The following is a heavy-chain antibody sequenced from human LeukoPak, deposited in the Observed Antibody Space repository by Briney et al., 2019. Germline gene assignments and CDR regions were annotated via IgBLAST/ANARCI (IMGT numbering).Heavy chain of an antibody. CDR2: IYPGESDI. CDR3: ARRSVTSAFDI. CDR1: GYPFSSYW. D-gene: IGHD4-17*01. V-gene: IGHV5-51*01. J-gene: IGHJ3*02. Sequence: THGESLKISCKGSGYPFSSYWIAWVRQMPGKGLEWMGIIYPGESDIRYSPSFQGQVTISADKSISTAYLQWSSLKASDIAMYYCARRSVTSAFDIWGQGTMVTVSS.